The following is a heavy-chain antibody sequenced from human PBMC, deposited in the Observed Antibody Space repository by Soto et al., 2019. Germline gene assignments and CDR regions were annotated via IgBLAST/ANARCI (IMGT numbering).Heavy chain of an antibody. CDR3: ATQPGGGGY. V-gene: IGHV3-53*01. D-gene: IGHD2-2*01. J-gene: IGHJ4*02. Sequence: EVQLVESGGGLIQPGGSLRLSCAVSGFTVSNNYMSWVRQAPGKGLEGVSVIYSGGYTAYGDSVKGRFTISRDNSKNTQSLQINTPGAGAPALYSWATQPGGGGYWGQGTLVTVSS. CDR2: IYSGGYT. CDR1: GFTVSNNY.